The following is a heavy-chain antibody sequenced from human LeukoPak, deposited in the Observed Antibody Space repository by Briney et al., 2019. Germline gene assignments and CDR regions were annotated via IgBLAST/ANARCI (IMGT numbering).Heavy chain of an antibody. CDR3: ARDYQVSYFDL. Sequence: PGGSLRLSCAASGFTFSSYSMHWVRQAPGKGLEWVALISDDGSNEQFADSVKGRFTVSRDSSKNTVYLQMNSLRAEDTAMYYCARDYQVSYFDLWGQGTLVTVSS. V-gene: IGHV3-30*04. J-gene: IGHJ4*02. CDR2: ISDDGSNE. CDR1: GFTFSSYS. D-gene: IGHD3-16*02.